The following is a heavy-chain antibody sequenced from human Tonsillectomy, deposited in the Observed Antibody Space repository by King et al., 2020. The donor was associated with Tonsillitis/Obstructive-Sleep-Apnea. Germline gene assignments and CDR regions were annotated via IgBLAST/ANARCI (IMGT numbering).Heavy chain of an antibody. CDR1: GFTFSRYG. Sequence: VQLVESGGGVVQPGRSLRLSCAASGFTFSRYGMHWVRQAPGKGLEWVAVIWYDGGNKYYADSVKGRFTISRDNSKNTLYLQMNSLRAEDTAVYYCARDRGNFYYYGMDVWGQGTTVTVSS. D-gene: IGHD3-10*01. CDR3: ARDRGNFYYYGMDV. V-gene: IGHV3-33*01. CDR2: IWYDGGNK. J-gene: IGHJ6*02.